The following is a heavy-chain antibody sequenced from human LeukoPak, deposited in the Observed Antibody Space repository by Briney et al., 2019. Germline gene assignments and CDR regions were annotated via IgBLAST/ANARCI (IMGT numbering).Heavy chain of an antibody. CDR2: IYYSGST. V-gene: IGHV4-39*01. Sequence: RASETLSLTCTVSGGSISSRIYYWGWIRQPPGQGLEGIGGIYYSGSTYYNRSLKSRVTISLHTSKNQLSLELSSVTAADTAVDYCATHRSRLSNMDVWGKGTTVTISS. D-gene: IGHD2-2*01. J-gene: IGHJ6*03. CDR3: ATHRSRLSNMDV. CDR1: GGSISSRIYY.